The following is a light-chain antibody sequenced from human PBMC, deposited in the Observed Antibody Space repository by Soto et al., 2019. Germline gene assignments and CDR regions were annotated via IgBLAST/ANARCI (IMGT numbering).Light chain of an antibody. J-gene: IGKJ4*01. CDR2: DAS. CDR1: QSINNY. Sequence: EIVLTQSPATLSLSPGERATLSCRASQSINNYVAWYQQTPGQAPRLLIYDASNRATGIPARFSGTGSGTDFKLPISSLEPDDFALYFCQQRGNWPLTFGGGTKV. CDR3: QQRGNWPLT. V-gene: IGKV3-11*01.